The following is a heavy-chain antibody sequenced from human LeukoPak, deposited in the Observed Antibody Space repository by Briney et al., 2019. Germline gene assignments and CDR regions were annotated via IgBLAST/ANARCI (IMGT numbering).Heavy chain of an antibody. V-gene: IGHV4-59*11. J-gene: IGHJ5*01. D-gene: IGHD3-10*01. CDR2: VYQSGTT. Sequence: SETLSLTCTVSGGSMTSHYWSWIRQPTGKGLEWIGYVYQSGTTNYNPSLKSRVTISADTSRNQFSLKLSSVTAADTAVYYCARKSSGWFDSWGQGTLVTVS. CDR1: GGSMTSHY. CDR3: ARKSSGWFDS.